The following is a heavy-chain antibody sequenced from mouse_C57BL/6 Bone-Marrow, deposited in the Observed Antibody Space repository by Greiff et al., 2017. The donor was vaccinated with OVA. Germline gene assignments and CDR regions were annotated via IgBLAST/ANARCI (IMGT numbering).Heavy chain of an antibody. J-gene: IGHJ3*01. CDR1: GYAFSSYW. D-gene: IGHD1-1*01. CDR3: ARKEYYCGSSGFAY. V-gene: IGHV1-80*01. Sequence: QVQLKQSGAELVKPGASVKISCKASGYAFSSYWMNWVKQRPGKGLEWIGQIYPGDGDTNYHGKFKGKATLTTDKSSSTAYMQLSSLTSEDSAVYFCARKEYYCGSSGFAYWGQGTLVTVSA. CDR2: IYPGDGDT.